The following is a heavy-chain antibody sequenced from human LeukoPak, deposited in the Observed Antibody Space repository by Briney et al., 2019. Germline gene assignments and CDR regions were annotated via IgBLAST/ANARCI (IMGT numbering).Heavy chain of an antibody. CDR2: ISAYNGNT. CDR1: GYTFTSYG. D-gene: IGHD6-19*01. V-gene: IGHV1-18*01. Sequence: ASVKVSCKASGYTFTSYGISWVRQAPGQGLEWMGWISAYNGNTNYAQELQGRVTMTTDTSTSTAYMELRSLRSDDTAVYYCARIDGPYSSGWYDDDYWGQGTLVTVSS. J-gene: IGHJ4*02. CDR3: ARIDGPYSSGWYDDDY.